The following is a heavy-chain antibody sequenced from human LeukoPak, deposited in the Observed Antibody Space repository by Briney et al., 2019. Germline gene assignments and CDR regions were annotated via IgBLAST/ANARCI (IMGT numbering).Heavy chain of an antibody. CDR3: ITPLPYSAQ. CDR2: IKPKTDGETT. V-gene: IGHV3-15*01. Sequence: GGSLRLSCVGSGFTFSSSWMGWVRQAPGKGLEWVGRIKPKTDGETTEYAAPVKDRFSISRDDSKSMMYLQMNSLKTEDTAVYYCITPLPYSAQGGQGTLVTVSS. J-gene: IGHJ4*02. CDR1: GFTFSSSW. D-gene: IGHD2-21*01.